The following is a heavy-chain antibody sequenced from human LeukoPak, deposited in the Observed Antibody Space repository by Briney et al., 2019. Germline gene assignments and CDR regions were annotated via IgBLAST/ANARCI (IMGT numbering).Heavy chain of an antibody. D-gene: IGHD4-23*01. CDR1: GFSFSSYW. J-gene: IGHJ4*02. Sequence: GGSLRLSCVASGFSFSSYWMYWVRQAPGKGLVVVYRINGDGSTTHYADSVKGRFTISRDNAKNTLYLQMNSLRAEDTAVYYCARVHHNYYGGCYDHWGRGTLVTVSS. CDR2: INGDGSTT. V-gene: IGHV3-74*01. CDR3: ARVHHNYYGGCYDH.